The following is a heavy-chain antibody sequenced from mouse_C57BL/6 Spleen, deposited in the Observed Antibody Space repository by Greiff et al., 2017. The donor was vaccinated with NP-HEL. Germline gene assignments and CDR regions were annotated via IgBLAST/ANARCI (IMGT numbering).Heavy chain of an antibody. Sequence: VQLQQSGAELVKPGASVTISCKASGYAFSSYWMNWVKQRPGKGLEWIGQIYPGAGDPNYNGTFKGKATLTADKTSSTAYMQLSSLTSDDSAVYFYARLGDYYYYWGQGTTLTVSS. D-gene: IGHD3-3*01. V-gene: IGHV1-80*01. CDR1: GYAFSSYW. CDR3: ARLGDYYYY. J-gene: IGHJ2*01. CDR2: IYPGAGDP.